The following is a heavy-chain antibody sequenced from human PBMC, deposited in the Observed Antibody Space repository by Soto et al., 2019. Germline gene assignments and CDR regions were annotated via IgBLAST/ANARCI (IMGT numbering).Heavy chain of an antibody. CDR1: GFTFSISS. Sequence: GGSLRLSCAASGFTFSISSMAWVRQAPGKGLEWISYISGTGSTVYYADSVKGRFTVSRDNAKNSLYLQLNSLRDADTAVYYCARDKWGVTTFYYFDSWGQGAPVTVSS. J-gene: IGHJ4*02. V-gene: IGHV3-48*02. CDR3: ARDKWGVTTFYYFDS. D-gene: IGHD4-4*01. CDR2: ISGTGSTV.